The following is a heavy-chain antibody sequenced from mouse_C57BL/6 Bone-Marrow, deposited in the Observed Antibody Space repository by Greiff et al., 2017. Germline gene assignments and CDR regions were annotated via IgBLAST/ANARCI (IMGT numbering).Heavy chain of an antibody. V-gene: IGHV5-6*01. CDR3: ARHRGDGYYGFAY. CDR1: GFTFSSYG. J-gene: IGHJ3*01. D-gene: IGHD2-3*01. Sequence: EVKLMESGGDLVKPGGSLKLSCAASGFTFSSYGMSWVRQTPDKRLEWVATISSGGSYTYYPDSVKGRFTISRDNAKTTLYLQRSSLKSEDTAMYYCARHRGDGYYGFAYGGQGTLVTVSA. CDR2: ISSGGSYT.